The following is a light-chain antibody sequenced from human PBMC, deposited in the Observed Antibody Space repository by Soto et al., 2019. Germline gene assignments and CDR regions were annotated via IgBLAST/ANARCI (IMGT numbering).Light chain of an antibody. CDR1: QSVGTF. Sequence: EIVLTQSPATLSLSPGERTTLSCRASQSVGTFLAWYQQKPGQAPRLLIYEASDRSSGIPARFRGSGSGPAFTLTPTGLEPENFAVYYWQQGSECGSLGPGTKVYIK. CDR2: EAS. CDR3: QQGSECGS. V-gene: IGKV3-11*01. J-gene: IGKJ3*01.